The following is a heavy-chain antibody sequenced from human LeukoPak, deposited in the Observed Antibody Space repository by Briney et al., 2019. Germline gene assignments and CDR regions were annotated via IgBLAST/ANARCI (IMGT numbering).Heavy chain of an antibody. V-gene: IGHV1-18*01. CDR2: ISAYNGNT. D-gene: IGHD2-2*01. CDR1: GYTFTSYG. CDR3: AREGYCSSTSCHNWFDP. Sequence: ASVKVSCKASGYTFTSYGISWVRQAPGQGLEWMGWISAYNGNTNYAQKLQGRVTITRDTSASTAYMELSSLRSEDTAVYYCAREGYCSSTSCHNWFDPWGQGTLVTVSS. J-gene: IGHJ5*02.